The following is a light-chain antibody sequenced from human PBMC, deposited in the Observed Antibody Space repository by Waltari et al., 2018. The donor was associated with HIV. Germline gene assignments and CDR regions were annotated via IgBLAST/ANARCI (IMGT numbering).Light chain of an antibody. CDR2: GAS. CDR3: QQYDYWPPWT. CDR1: QSVRTK. V-gene: IGKV3-15*01. J-gene: IGKJ1*01. Sequence: VMTQSPATLSVSPGDRTTLSCRASQSVRTKLAWYQQKPGQPPRLLIYGASTRATGIAARFSCSGSGTEFTLTINSLQSEDYAVYYCQQYDYWPPWTFGQGTKVEMK.